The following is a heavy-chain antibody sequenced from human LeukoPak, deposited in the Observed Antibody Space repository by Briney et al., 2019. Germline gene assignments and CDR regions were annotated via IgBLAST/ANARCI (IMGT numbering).Heavy chain of an antibody. V-gene: IGHV4-38-2*02. CDR2: IYHSGST. Sequence: PSETLSLTCTVSGYSISSGYYWGWIRQPPGKGLEWIGSIYHSGSTYYNPSLKSRVTISVGTSKNQFSLKLSSVTAADTAVYYCARHGATVVTPWDNFDYWGQGTLVTVSS. D-gene: IGHD4-23*01. J-gene: IGHJ4*02. CDR3: ARHGATVVTPWDNFDY. CDR1: GYSISSGYY.